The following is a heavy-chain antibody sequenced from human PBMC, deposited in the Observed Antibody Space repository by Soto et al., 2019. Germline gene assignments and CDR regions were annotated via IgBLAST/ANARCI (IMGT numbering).Heavy chain of an antibody. Sequence: PSETLSLTCFVSGYSITAGGYYWSWIRHHPGKGLEWIGSFYSSGSIIYNPSLRSRVSISGDTSSNQFSMSLTSVTAADTALYYCARMYSSGSGWFHPWGQGTLVTAS. J-gene: IGHJ5*02. CDR1: GYSITAGGYY. CDR2: FYSSGSI. V-gene: IGHV4-31*03. CDR3: ARMYSSGSGWFHP. D-gene: IGHD6-19*01.